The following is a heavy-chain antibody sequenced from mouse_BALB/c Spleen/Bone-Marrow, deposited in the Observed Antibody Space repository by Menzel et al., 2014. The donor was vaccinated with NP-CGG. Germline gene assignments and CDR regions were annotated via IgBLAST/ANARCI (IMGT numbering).Heavy chain of an antibody. CDR1: GYTSTSYW. D-gene: IGHD2-1*01. J-gene: IGHJ3*01. Sequence: VQLQESGAELVKPGASVKMSCKASGYTSTSYWMHWVKQRPGQGLEWIGVIDPSDSYTSYNQKFKGKATLTVDTSSSTAYMQLSSLTSEDSAVYYCTRSRDYGNWFAYWGQGTLLTVSA. V-gene: IGHV1S127*01. CDR3: TRSRDYGNWFAY. CDR2: IDPSDSYT.